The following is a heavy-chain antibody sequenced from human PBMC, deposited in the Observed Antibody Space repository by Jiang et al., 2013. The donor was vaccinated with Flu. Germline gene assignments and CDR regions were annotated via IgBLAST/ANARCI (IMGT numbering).Heavy chain of an antibody. Sequence: KPSETLSLTCTVSGGSISSSSYYWGWIRQPPGKGLEWIGSIYYSGSTYYNPSLKSRVTISVDTSKNQFSLKLSSVTAADTAVYYCARSQVVLDAFDIWGQGTMVTVSS. CDR3: ARSQVVLDAFDI. V-gene: IGHV4-39*01. CDR2: IYYSGST. D-gene: IGHD3-22*01. J-gene: IGHJ3*02. CDR1: GGSISSSSYY.